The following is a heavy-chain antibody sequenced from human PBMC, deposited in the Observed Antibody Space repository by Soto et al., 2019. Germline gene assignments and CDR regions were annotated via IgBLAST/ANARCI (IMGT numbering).Heavy chain of an antibody. D-gene: IGHD3-22*01. J-gene: IGHJ4*02. CDR3: ATGVDYYDARFDY. V-gene: IGHV3-30*03. CDR2: ISYDGSNK. CDR1: GFTFSSYG. Sequence: QVQLVESGGGVVQPGRSLRLSCAASGFTFSSYGMHWVRQAPGKGLEWVAVISYDGSNKYYPDSVKGRFTISRDNSKNTLYLQMNSLRGEDTAVYYCATGVDYYDARFDYWGQGTLVTVSS.